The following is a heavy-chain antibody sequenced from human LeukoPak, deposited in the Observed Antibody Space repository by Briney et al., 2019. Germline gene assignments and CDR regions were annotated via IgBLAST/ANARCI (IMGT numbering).Heavy chain of an antibody. CDR2: IYSGGST. CDR1: GFTVSSNY. D-gene: IGHD3-9*01. Sequence: GGSLRLSCAASGFTVSSNYMSWVRQAPGKGLEWVSVIYSGGSTYYADSVKGRLTISRDNSKNTLYLQMNSLRAEDTAVYYCARSGLRYFDWFDYWGQGTLVTVSS. CDR3: ARSGLRYFDWFDY. J-gene: IGHJ4*02. V-gene: IGHV3-53*01.